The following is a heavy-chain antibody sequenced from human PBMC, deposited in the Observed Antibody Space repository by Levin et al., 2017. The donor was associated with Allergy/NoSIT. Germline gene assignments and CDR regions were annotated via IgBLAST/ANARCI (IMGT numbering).Heavy chain of an antibody. CDR3: ARPPSGYFDAFDI. J-gene: IGHJ3*02. CDR1: GGSFSGYY. V-gene: IGHV4-34*01. CDR2: INHSGST. Sequence: MASETLSLTCAVYGGSFSGYYWSWIRQPPGKGLEWIGEINHSGSTNYNPSLKSRVTISVDTSKNQFSLKLSSVTAADTAVYYCARPPSGYFDAFDIWGQGTMVTVSS. D-gene: IGHD3-22*01.